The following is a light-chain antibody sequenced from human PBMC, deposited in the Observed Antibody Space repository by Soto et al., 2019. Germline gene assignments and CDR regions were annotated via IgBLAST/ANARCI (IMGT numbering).Light chain of an antibody. CDR1: SSDVGAYNY. V-gene: IGLV2-11*01. J-gene: IGLJ1*01. CDR3: CSYAGSYTDV. Sequence: QSALTQPRSVSGSPGQSVTISCTGSSSDVGAYNYVSWYQHYPGKAPKLMIYDVSKRPSRVPDRFSGSKSGNTASLTISWLQAEDEADYYCCSYAGSYTDVFGTGTKLTVL. CDR2: DVS.